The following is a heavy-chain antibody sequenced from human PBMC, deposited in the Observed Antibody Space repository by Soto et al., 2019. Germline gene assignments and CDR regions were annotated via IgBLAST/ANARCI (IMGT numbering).Heavy chain of an antibody. J-gene: IGHJ6*02. CDR3: ARDRAPYYYDSSGYSLSYYYGMDV. CDR2: IYYSGSA. D-gene: IGHD3-22*01. V-gene: IGHV4-59*02. Sequence: SETMALTTTFSGGSVRSYSWSWSRQPPAKGVEWVVYIYYSGSANNNPSLKSRVTISVDTSKNQFSLKLSSATAADTAVYYCARDRAPYYYDSSGYSLSYYYGMDVWGQGTTVTVSS. CDR1: GGSVRSYS.